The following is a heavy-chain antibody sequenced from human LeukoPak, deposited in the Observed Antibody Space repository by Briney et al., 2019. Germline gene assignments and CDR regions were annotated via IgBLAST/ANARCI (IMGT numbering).Heavy chain of an antibody. J-gene: IGHJ5*02. Sequence: PGGSLRLSCAASGFTFPNYVMSWVRQAPGKGLEWVSGISGSGGNTYYADSVKGRFTISRDNAKNSLYLQVNSLRAEDTAVYYCARARGDPNWFDPWGQGTLVTVSS. CDR2: ISGSGGNT. D-gene: IGHD3-10*01. V-gene: IGHV3-23*01. CDR3: ARARGDPNWFDP. CDR1: GFTFPNYV.